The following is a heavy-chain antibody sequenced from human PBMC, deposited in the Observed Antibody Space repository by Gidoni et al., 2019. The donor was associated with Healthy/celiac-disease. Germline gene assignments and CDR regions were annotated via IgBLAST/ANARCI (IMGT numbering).Heavy chain of an antibody. J-gene: IGHJ3*02. Sequence: QVQLVESGGGVVQPGRSLRLSCAASGFTFSSYGMHWVRQAPGTGLEWVAVIWYDGSNKYYADSVKGRFTISRDNSKNTLYLQMNSLRAEDTAVYYCARETSDAFDIWGQGTMVTVSS. CDR2: IWYDGSNK. CDR3: ARETSDAFDI. CDR1: GFTFSSYG. V-gene: IGHV3-33*01.